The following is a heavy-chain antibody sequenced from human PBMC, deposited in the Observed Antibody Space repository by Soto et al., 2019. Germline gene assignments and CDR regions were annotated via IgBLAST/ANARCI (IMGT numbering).Heavy chain of an antibody. Sequence: QSGPTLVNPTQTLTLTCSLSGFSLNTRAVGVGWIRQPPGKALEWLALISWDDNKRYRPSLESRLSIAKDTSGNQVVLTMTNVDPLDTVTYYWAHRALSGSRYYFASWGQGTLVTVSS. CDR3: AHRALSGSRYYFAS. J-gene: IGHJ4*02. D-gene: IGHD1-26*01. CDR1: GFSLNTRAVG. CDR2: ISWDDNK. V-gene: IGHV2-5*02.